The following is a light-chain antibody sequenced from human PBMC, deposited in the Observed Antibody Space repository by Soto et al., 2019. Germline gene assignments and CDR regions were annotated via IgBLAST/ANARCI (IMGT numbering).Light chain of an antibody. CDR3: ATWDGSLPGEV. V-gene: IGLV1-51*01. Sequence: QSVLTQSPSGSAAPGKKVTISCSGSSSNIGTNYVSWYQQLPGTAPKLLIYDNNKRPSGIPDRFSGSKSGTSGTLDITGLQTGDEADYYCATWDGSLPGEVFGGGTQLTVL. CDR1: SSNIGTNY. J-gene: IGLJ2*01. CDR2: DNN.